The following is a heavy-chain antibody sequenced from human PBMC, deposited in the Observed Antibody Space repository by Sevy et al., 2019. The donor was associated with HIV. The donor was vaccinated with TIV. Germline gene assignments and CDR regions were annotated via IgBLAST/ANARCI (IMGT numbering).Heavy chain of an antibody. V-gene: IGHV1-8*01. Sequence: ASVKVSCKASGYTFTSYDINWVRQATGQGLEWMGWMNPNSGNTGYAQRFQGRVTMTRNTSISTAYMELSSLSSEDTALYYCARGYGSGSLPLGGPFNYYYYYGMDVWGQGTTVTDSS. CDR1: GYTFTSYD. CDR3: ARGYGSGSLPLGGPFNYYYYYGMDV. D-gene: IGHD3-10*01. J-gene: IGHJ6*02. CDR2: MNPNSGNT.